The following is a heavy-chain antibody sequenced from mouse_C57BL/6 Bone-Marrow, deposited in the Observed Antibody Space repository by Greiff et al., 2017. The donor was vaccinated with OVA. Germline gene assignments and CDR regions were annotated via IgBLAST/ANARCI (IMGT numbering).Heavy chain of an antibody. J-gene: IGHJ2*01. CDR2: IYPGDGDT. CDR1: GYAFSSSW. V-gene: IGHV1-82*01. Sequence: VQLQQSGPELVKPGASVKISCKASGYAFSSSWMNWVKQRPGKGLEWIGRIYPGDGDTNYNGKFKGKATLTADKSSSTAYMQLSSLTSEDSAVYFCARPVYGRGYFDDWGQGTTLTVSS. CDR3: ARPVYGRGYFDD. D-gene: IGHD1-2*01.